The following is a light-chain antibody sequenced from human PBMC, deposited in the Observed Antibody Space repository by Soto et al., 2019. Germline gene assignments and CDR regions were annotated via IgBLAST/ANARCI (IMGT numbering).Light chain of an antibody. CDR2: DAS. Sequence: EIVMTQSPATLSVSPGEGATLSCRASQSVSSKLAWYQQKPGQAPRLLIYDASNRATGIPARFSGSGSGTDFTLTISSLEPEDFALFYCHQYGSSPITFGQGTRLEIK. J-gene: IGKJ5*01. CDR1: QSVSSK. V-gene: IGKV3D-15*02. CDR3: HQYGSSPIT.